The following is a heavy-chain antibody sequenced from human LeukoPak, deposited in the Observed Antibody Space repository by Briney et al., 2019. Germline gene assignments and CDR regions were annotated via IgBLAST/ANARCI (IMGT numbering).Heavy chain of an antibody. J-gene: IGHJ4*02. V-gene: IGHV3-33*06. CDR3: AKASPDSSGYFDY. D-gene: IGHD3-22*01. CDR2: IWYDGSNK. Sequence: PGGSLRLSCAASGFTFSSYGMHWVRQAPGKGLEWVAVIWYDGSNKYYADSVKGRFTTSRDNSKNTLYLQMNSLGAEDTAVYYCAKASPDSSGYFDYWGQGTLVTVSS. CDR1: GFTFSSYG.